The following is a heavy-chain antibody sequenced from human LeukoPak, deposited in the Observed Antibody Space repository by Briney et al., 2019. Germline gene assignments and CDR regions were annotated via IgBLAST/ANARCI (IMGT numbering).Heavy chain of an antibody. V-gene: IGHV3-7*01. D-gene: IGHD2-21*02. CDR3: TSWGDTTAEYFQR. CDR1: GFILSSYW. Sequence: PGGSLRLSCAASGFILSSYWMSWVRQAPGKGLEWVANIKQDGSDKSYVDSVKGRFTISRDNAKNSLYLQMNSLRAEDTAVYYCTSWGDTTAEYFQRWGQGTLVTVSS. J-gene: IGHJ1*01. CDR2: IKQDGSDK.